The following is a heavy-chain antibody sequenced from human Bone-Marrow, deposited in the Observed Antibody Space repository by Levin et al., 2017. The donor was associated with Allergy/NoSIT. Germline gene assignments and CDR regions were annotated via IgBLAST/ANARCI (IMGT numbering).Heavy chain of an antibody. D-gene: IGHD3-22*01. CDR2: INPNSGGT. Sequence: ASVKVSCKASGYTFTDYYMNWVRQAPGQGLEWMGWINPNSGGTNYAQKFQGRVTMTRDTSISTAYMELSGLSSDDTAVYYCARDPDYYDRAFDSWGQGTMVTVSS. J-gene: IGHJ3*02. V-gene: IGHV1-2*02. CDR3: ARDPDYYDRAFDS. CDR1: GYTFTDYY.